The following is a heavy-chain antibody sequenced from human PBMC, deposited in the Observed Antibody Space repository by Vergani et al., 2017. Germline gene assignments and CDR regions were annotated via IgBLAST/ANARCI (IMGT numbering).Heavy chain of an antibody. CDR3: ARHNLWCDSQTGIDF. CDR2: IFHIGTT. D-gene: IGHD3-3*01. J-gene: IGHJ4*02. CDR1: GYSISSGSY. Sequence: QVQLQESGPGLVKPSETLSLTCAVSGYSISSGSYWAWIRQPPAKGLEGIGSIFHIGTTNYNPSIESLGTISVGTTRNQFSLRLSSLTAADTAVYYCARHNLWCDSQTGIDFWGLGTLVIVSS. V-gene: IGHV4-38-2*01.